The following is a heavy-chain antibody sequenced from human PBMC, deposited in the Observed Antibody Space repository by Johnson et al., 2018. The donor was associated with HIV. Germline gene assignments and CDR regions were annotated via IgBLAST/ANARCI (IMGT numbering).Heavy chain of an antibody. CDR1: GFTFSNYV. CDR2: ISGSGGST. J-gene: IGHJ3*02. Sequence: LVESGGGVVQPVRSLRLSCAASGFTFSNYVIHWVRQSPGKGLEWVSAISGSGGSTYYADSVKGRCTISRDNSKNTLYLQMKSLRAEDTAVYYCAKDLGITVAGRGGLDAFDIWGQGTMVTVSS. D-gene: IGHD6-19*01. V-gene: IGHV3-23*04. CDR3: AKDLGITVAGRGGLDAFDI.